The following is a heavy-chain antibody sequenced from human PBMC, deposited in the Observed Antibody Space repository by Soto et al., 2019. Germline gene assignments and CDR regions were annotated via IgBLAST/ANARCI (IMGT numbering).Heavy chain of an antibody. CDR1: GFTFSNYE. D-gene: IGHD3-16*02. CDR3: ARLRGYPHY. J-gene: IGHJ4*02. CDR2: IGGSGTTI. Sequence: PGGSLRLSCAASGFTFSNYEMNWVRQAPGKGLEWVSYIGGSGTTIYYADSVKGLFTISRDNAKNSLYLQMNSLRAEDTAVYYRARLRGYPHYWGQGTLVTVSS. V-gene: IGHV3-48*03.